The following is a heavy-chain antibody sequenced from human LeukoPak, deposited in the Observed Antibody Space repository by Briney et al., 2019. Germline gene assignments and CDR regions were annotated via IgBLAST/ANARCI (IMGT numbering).Heavy chain of an antibody. V-gene: IGHV4-39*01. J-gene: IGHJ5*02. CDR3: ARQPHRRNIVVVPAATNWFDP. CDR2: IYYSGST. D-gene: IGHD2-2*01. Sequence: SETLSLTCTVSGGSISSSSYYWGWIRQPPGKGLEWIGSIYYSGSTCYNPSLKSRVTISVDTSKNQFSLKLSSVTAADTAVYYCARQPHRRNIVVVPAATNWFDPWGQGTLVTVSS. CDR1: GGSISSSSYY.